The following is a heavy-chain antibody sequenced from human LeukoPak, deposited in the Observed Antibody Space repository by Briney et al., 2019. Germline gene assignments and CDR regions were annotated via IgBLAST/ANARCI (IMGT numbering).Heavy chain of an antibody. J-gene: IGHJ4*02. Sequence: GGSLRLSCAASGFTVSSNYMSWVRQAPGKGLEWVSVIYSGGSTYYADSVKGRFTISRDNSKNTLYLQMNSLRAEDTAVYYCARTRGGSYYQYFDYWGQGTLVTVSS. V-gene: IGHV3-53*01. CDR1: GFTVSSNY. D-gene: IGHD1-26*01. CDR2: IYSGGST. CDR3: ARTRGGSYYQYFDY.